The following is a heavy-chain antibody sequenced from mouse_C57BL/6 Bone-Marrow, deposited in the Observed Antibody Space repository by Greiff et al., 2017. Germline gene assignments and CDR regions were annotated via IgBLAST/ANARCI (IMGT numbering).Heavy chain of an antibody. Sequence: LKQSGASVKISCKVSGYAFSTYWMNWVKQRPGKGLEWIGQIYPGDGDTNYNGKFKGKATLTADKSSSTAYMQLSSLTSEESAVYFCARDWDYFDYWGQGTTLTVSS. CDR2: IYPGDGDT. J-gene: IGHJ2*01. D-gene: IGHD4-1*01. V-gene: IGHV1-80*01. CDR1: GYAFSTYW. CDR3: ARDWDYFDY.